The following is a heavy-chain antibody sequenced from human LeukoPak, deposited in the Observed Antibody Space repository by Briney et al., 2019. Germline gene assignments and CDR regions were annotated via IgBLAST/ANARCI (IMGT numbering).Heavy chain of an antibody. V-gene: IGHV1-18*01. CDR3: ARRIAAAGTGGWFDP. J-gene: IGHJ5*02. Sequence: ASVKVSCKASGYTFTSHGISWVRQAPGQGLEWMGWISAYNGNTNYAQKLQGRVTMTTDTSTSTAYMELRSLRSDDTAVYYCARRIAAAGTGGWFDPWGQGTLVTVSS. CDR1: GYTFTSHG. CDR2: ISAYNGNT. D-gene: IGHD6-13*01.